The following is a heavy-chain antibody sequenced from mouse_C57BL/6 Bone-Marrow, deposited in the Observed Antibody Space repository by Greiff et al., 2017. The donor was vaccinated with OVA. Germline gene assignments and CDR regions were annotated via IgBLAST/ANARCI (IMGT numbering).Heavy chain of an antibody. CDR2: IYPRSGNT. CDR1: GYTFTSYG. J-gene: IGHJ3*01. D-gene: IGHD4-1*01. CDR3: GLTGTFAY. V-gene: IGHV1-81*01. Sequence: QVHVKQSGAELARPGASVKLSCKASGYTFTSYGISWVKQRTGQGLEWIGEIYPRSGNTYYNEKFKGKATLTADKSSSTAYMELRSLTSEDSAVYFCGLTGTFAYWGQGTLVTVSA.